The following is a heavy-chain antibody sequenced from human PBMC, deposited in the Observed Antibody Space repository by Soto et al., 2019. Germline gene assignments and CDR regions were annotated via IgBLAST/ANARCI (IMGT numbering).Heavy chain of an antibody. CDR2: ISYDGTNK. CDR1: GFSFSISP. D-gene: IGHD7-27*01. Sequence: QVQLVESGGGVVQPGRSLRLSCAASGFSFSISPMHWVRQAAGKGPEWVALISYDGTNKFYADSVKGRFTISRDNSKSTLYLPVDSLRPDDAAVYYCARDPKTSGGQHWAFNYFDSWGQGTLVTVSS. CDR3: ARDPKTSGGQHWAFNYFDS. V-gene: IGHV3-30-3*01. J-gene: IGHJ4*02.